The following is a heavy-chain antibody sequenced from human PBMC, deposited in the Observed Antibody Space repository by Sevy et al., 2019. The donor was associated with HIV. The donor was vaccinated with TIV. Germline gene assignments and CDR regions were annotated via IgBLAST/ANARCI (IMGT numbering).Heavy chain of an antibody. CDR2: ITISDGTT. V-gene: IGHV3-23*01. CDR3: AKDRVSGTYYTGDFDY. Sequence: GGSLRLSCAASGFTFSNYAMSWVRQAPGKGLEWVSVITISDGTTYYVDSAKGRFTISIDSSKNTLYLQMNSLRAEDTAVYYCAKDRVSGTYYTGDFDYWGQGTLVTVSS. D-gene: IGHD3-10*01. J-gene: IGHJ4*02. CDR1: GFTFSNYA.